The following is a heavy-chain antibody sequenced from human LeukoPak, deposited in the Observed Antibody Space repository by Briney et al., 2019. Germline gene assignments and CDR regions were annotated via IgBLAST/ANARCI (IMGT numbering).Heavy chain of an antibody. J-gene: IGHJ3*02. CDR1: GYTFTSYG. D-gene: IGHD2-2*01. CDR2: ISAYNGNT. Sequence: GASVKVSCKASGYTFTSYGISWVRQAPGQGLEWMGWISAYNGNTNYAQKLQGRVTMTTDTSTSTAYMELRSLRSDDTAVYYCARHIVVVPAAIGAFDIWGQGTMVTVSS. V-gene: IGHV1-18*01. CDR3: ARHIVVVPAAIGAFDI.